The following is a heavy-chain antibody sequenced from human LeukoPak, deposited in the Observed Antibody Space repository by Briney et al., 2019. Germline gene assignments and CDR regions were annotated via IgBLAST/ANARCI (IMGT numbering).Heavy chain of an antibody. D-gene: IGHD2-15*01. J-gene: IGHJ3*02. CDR3: AREGAYCSGGSCYGIVRAFDI. V-gene: IGHV1-69*01. CDR2: IIPIFGTA. CDR1: GGTFSSYA. Sequence: SVKVSCKASGGTFSSYAISWVRQAPGQGLEWMGGIIPIFGTANYAQKFQGRVTITADESTSTAYMELSSLRSEDTAVYYCAREGAYCSGGSCYGIVRAFDIWGQGTMVTVSS.